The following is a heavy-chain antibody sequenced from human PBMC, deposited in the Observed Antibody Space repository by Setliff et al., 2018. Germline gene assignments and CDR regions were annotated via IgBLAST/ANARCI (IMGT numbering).Heavy chain of an antibody. CDR2: ISGYNGNT. CDR3: ARNEALTGAGNYYYYYMDV. V-gene: IGHV1-18*01. Sequence: ASVKVSCKASGYTFTTYGVAWVRQAPGQGLEWLGWISGYNGNTNYAQRFQGRVTTTIDTSTNTAYMELSSLRSEDTAVYYCARNEALTGAGNYYYYYMDVWGKGTTVTVSS. D-gene: IGHD7-27*01. J-gene: IGHJ6*03. CDR1: GYTFTTYG.